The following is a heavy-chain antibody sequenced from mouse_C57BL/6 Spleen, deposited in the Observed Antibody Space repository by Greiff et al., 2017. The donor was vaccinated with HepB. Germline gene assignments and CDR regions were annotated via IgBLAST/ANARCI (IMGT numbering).Heavy chain of an antibody. CDR1: GFSLSTFGMG. Sequence: QVTLKESGPGILQPSQTLSLTCSFSGFSLSTFGMGVGWIRQPSGKGLEWLAHIWWDDDKYYNPALKSRLTIAKDTSKNQVFLKIANVDTADTATYYCARIHDYDGSYAMDYWGQGTSVTVSS. CDR2: IWWDDDK. V-gene: IGHV8-8*01. J-gene: IGHJ4*01. CDR3: ARIHDYDGSYAMDY. D-gene: IGHD2-4*01.